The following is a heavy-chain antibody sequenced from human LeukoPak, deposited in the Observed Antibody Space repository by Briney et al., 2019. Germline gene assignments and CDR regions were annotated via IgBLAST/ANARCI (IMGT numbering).Heavy chain of an antibody. Sequence: GGSLRLSCAASGFTFSSYSMNWVRQAPGKGLEWVSYISSSSSTIYYADSVKGRFTISRDNAKNSLYLQMNSLRAEDTAVYYCARDRGWYSSSAGEDFDYWGQGTLVTVSS. J-gene: IGHJ4*02. CDR3: ARDRGWYSSSAGEDFDY. CDR1: GFTFSSYS. D-gene: IGHD6-6*01. CDR2: ISSSSSTI. V-gene: IGHV3-48*04.